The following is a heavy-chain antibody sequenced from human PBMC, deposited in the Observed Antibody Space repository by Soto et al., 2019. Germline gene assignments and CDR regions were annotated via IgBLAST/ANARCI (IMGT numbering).Heavy chain of an antibody. V-gene: IGHV3-33*01. CDR1: GFTFSSYG. D-gene: IGHD6-13*01. Sequence: SLRLSCAASGFTFSSYGMHWVRQAPGKGLEWVAVIWYDGSNKYYADSVKGRFTISRDNSKNTLYLQMNSLRAEDTAVYYCARDLEEYSSSWGGLFDPWGQGTLVTVSS. CDR3: ARDLEEYSSSWGGLFDP. CDR2: IWYDGSNK. J-gene: IGHJ5*02.